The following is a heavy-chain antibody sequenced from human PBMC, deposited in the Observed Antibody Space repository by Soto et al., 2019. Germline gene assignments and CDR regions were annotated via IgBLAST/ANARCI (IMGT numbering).Heavy chain of an antibody. V-gene: IGHV1-69*13. J-gene: IGHJ4*02. CDR1: GGKFINYG. Sequence: SVKVSCKASGGKFINYGISWVRQAPGQGPEWMGGIIPMFATPNCAQKFQGRVTITADASTSTAYMELSGLRSEDTAVYYCASGLELRYMGWLFNYWGPGTQVTVSS. CDR3: ASGLELRYMGWLFNY. D-gene: IGHD3-3*01. CDR2: IIPMFATP.